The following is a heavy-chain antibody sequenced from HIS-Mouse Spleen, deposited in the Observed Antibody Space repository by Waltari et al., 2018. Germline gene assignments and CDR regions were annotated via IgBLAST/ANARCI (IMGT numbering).Heavy chain of an antibody. Sequence: EVQLVESGGGLIQPGGSRRLPCAASGCSVSSNYIRWVRQAPGKGLEWVSVIYSGGSTYYADSVKGRFTISRDNSKNTLYLQMNSLRAEDTAVYYCARDTVIAARSYGMDVWGQGTTVTVSS. D-gene: IGHD6-6*01. V-gene: IGHV3-53*01. CDR3: ARDTVIAARSYGMDV. CDR1: GCSVSSNY. J-gene: IGHJ6*02. CDR2: IYSGGST.